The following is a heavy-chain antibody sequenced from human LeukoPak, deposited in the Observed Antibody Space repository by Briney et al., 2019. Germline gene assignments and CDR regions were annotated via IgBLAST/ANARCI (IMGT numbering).Heavy chain of an antibody. CDR3: ARVSGGQYQLLHGIRYMDV. V-gene: IGHV4-59*08. Sequence: PSETLSLTCSVSGGSIISYYWSWIRQPPGKGLEWIGYIYYSGSTNYNPSLKSRVTISADTSKNQFSLKLSSVTAADTAVYYCARVSGGQYQLLHGIRYMDVWGKGTTVTVSS. CDR2: IYYSGST. D-gene: IGHD2-2*01. J-gene: IGHJ6*03. CDR1: GGSIISYY.